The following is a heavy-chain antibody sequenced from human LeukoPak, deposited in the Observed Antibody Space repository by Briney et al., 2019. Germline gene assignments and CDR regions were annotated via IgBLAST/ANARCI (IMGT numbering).Heavy chain of an antibody. CDR2: IIPIFGTA. J-gene: IGHJ4*02. CDR3: ARNSYYGSGSYPNFDY. V-gene: IGHV1-69*05. D-gene: IGHD3-10*01. Sequence: ASVKVSCKASGGTFSSYAISWVRQAPGQGLEWMGRIIPIFGTANYAQKFQGRVTITTDESTSTAYVELSSLRSEDTAVYYCARNSYYGSGSYPNFDYWGQGTLVTVSS. CDR1: GGTFSSYA.